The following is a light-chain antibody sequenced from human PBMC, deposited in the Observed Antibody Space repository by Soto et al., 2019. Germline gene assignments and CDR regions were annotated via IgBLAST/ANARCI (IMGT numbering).Light chain of an antibody. CDR3: TSYTRTSTPV. CDR2: EDR. CDR1: SSDVGDYTY. V-gene: IGLV2-14*01. J-gene: IGLJ1*01. Sequence: QSVLTQPASVSGSPGQSITISCTGASSDVGDYTYFSWYQQVPGKAPKLMIYEDRNRPSGVSNRFSGSKSGTTASLTISRLQAEDEADYYCTSYTRTSTPVFGTGTKLTVL.